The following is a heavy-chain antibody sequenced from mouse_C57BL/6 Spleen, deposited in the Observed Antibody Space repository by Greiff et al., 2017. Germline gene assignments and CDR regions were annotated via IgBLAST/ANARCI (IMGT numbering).Heavy chain of an antibody. CDR1: GFTFSDYG. J-gene: IGHJ4*01. CDR3: ARRITTGGCGYYYAMDY. CDR2: ISSGSSTI. V-gene: IGHV5-17*01. Sequence: EVMLVESGGGLVKPGGSLKLSCAASGFTFSDYGMHWVRQAPEKGLEWVAYISSGSSTIYYADTVKGRCTISRDNAKNTLFLQMTRLRSEDTAMYYCARRITTGGCGYYYAMDYWGQGTSVTVSS. D-gene: IGHD2-4*01.